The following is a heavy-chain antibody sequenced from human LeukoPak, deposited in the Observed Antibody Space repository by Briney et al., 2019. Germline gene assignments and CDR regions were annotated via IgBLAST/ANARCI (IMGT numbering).Heavy chain of an antibody. J-gene: IGHJ4*02. V-gene: IGHV3-33*01. CDR2: VRYDGSNK. Sequence: GGSLRLSCAASGFTFSTYGMHWVRQAPGKGLEWVAVVRYDGSNKYYADFVKGRFTISRDNSKNTLYLQMNSLRAEDTAVYYCVREAYYYDSSGSFDYWGQGTLVTVSS. CDR1: GFTFSTYG. D-gene: IGHD3-22*01. CDR3: VREAYYYDSSGSFDY.